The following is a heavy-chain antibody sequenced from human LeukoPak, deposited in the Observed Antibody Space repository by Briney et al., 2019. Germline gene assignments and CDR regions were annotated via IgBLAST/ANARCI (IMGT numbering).Heavy chain of an antibody. CDR1: GGSISSSSYY. Sequence: SETLSLTCTVSGGSISSSSYYWGWLRQPPGKGLEWIGYIYYSGSTNYNPSLKSRVTISVDTSKNQFSLKLSSVTAADTAVYYCARGGRYFDYWGQGTLVTVSS. V-gene: IGHV4-61*05. CDR3: ARGGRYFDY. J-gene: IGHJ4*02. CDR2: IYYSGST.